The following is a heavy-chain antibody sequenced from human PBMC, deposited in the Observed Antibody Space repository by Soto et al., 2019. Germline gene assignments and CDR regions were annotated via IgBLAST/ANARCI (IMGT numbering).Heavy chain of an antibody. Sequence: SGPTLVNPTQTLTLTCTLSGFSLTTRSMCVSWIRQSPGKALEWLALIDWDGDTYYSTSLKTRLTISRDTSTNQVVLTMTNLDPADTATYFCARSLNYDFWTGYFLDFWGQGALVTVSS. V-gene: IGHV2-70*01. CDR1: GFSLTTRSMC. CDR3: ARSLNYDFWTGYFLDF. J-gene: IGHJ4*02. D-gene: IGHD3-3*01. CDR2: IDWDGDT.